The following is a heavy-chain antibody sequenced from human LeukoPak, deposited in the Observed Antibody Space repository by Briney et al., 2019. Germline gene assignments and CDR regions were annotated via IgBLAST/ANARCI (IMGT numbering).Heavy chain of an antibody. CDR1: GYTFTSYD. D-gene: IGHD5-18*01. Sequence: VASVKVSCKASGYTFTSYDINWVRQAPGQGLEWMGWMNPNSGDTGYPQKFQGRVTMTRDTSITTAYMELSSLRSEDTAVYYCAREIWLDTAMVPPGYWGQGTLVTVSS. V-gene: IGHV1-8*01. J-gene: IGHJ4*02. CDR3: AREIWLDTAMVPPGY. CDR2: MNPNSGDT.